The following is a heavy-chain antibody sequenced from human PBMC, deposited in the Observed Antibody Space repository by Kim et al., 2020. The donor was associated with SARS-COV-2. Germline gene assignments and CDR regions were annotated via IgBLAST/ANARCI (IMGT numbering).Heavy chain of an antibody. V-gene: IGHV3-21*01. D-gene: IGHD1-1*01. Sequence: YYRDSVKGRFNISRDNAKNSLDLRMNSLRAEGTAVYYWATFRTSPTKNDCWGQGTLVTVSS. J-gene: IGHJ4*02. CDR3: ATFRTSPTKNDC.